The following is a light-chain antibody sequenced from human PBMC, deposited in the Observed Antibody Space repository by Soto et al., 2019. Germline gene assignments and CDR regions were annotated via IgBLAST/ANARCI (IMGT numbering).Light chain of an antibody. J-gene: IGKJ1*01. CDR2: GAS. CDR3: QQYNNWPPWT. V-gene: IGKV3-15*01. Sequence: EIVVTQSPATLSVSPGERATLYCRASQSVSSSLAWYQQKPGQAPRLLIYGASTRATGIPARFSGSGSGTEFTLTISSLQSEDFAVYYCQQYNNWPPWTFGQGTKVEIK. CDR1: QSVSSS.